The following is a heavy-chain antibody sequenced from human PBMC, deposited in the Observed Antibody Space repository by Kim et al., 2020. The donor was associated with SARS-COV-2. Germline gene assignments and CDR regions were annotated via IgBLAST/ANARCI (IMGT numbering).Heavy chain of an antibody. V-gene: IGHV4-39*01. CDR1: GGSISSTSYY. J-gene: IGHJ4*02. CDR2: IYYSGST. Sequence: SETLSLTCTVSGGSISSTSYYWGWIRQPPGKGLEWIGSIYYSGSTYYNPSHKSRVTISVDTSENQFSLKLSSVTAADTAVYYCARHAYVDTAKTFDYWGQGTLVTVSS. D-gene: IGHD5-18*01. CDR3: ARHAYVDTAKTFDY.